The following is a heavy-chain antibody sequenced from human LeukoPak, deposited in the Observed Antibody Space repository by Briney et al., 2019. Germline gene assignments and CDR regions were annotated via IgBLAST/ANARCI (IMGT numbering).Heavy chain of an antibody. J-gene: IGHJ4*02. D-gene: IGHD1-26*01. V-gene: IGHV1-18*01. CDR2: ISAYNGNT. CDR3: ARDPTLSGSYYGVFDY. CDR1: GYTFTSYG. Sequence: ASVKVSCKASGYTFTSYGISWVRQAPGQGLEWMRWISAYNGNTNYAQKLQGRVTMTTDTSTSTAYMELRSLRSDDTAVYYCARDPTLSGSYYGVFDYWGQGTLVTVSS.